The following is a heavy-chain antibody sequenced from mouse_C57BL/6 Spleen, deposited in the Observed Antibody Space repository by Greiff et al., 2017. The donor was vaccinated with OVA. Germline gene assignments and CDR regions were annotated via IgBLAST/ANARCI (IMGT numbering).Heavy chain of an antibody. CDR2: INPSSGST. CDR1: GYTFTSYT. V-gene: IGHV1-4*01. Sequence: QVQLQQSGAELARPGASVKMSCTASGYTFTSYTMHWVNQRPGQGLEWIGYINPSSGSTKYNQKFKDKATLTADKSSSTAYMQLSSLTSEDSAAYYCARETAQALYAMDYWGQGTSVTVSS. D-gene: IGHD3-2*02. J-gene: IGHJ4*01. CDR3: ARETAQALYAMDY.